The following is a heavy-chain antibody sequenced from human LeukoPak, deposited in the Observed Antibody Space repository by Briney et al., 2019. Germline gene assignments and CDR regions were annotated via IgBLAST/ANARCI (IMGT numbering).Heavy chain of an antibody. Sequence: QSGGSLRLSCAASGFTLSSYWMHWVRQAPGKGLVWVSRIKSDGRTNYADSVKGRFTISRDNAKNSLYLQMNSLRAEDTAVYYCARGSSDYFDYWGQGTLVTVSS. CDR3: ARGSSDYFDY. J-gene: IGHJ4*02. D-gene: IGHD6-6*01. CDR1: GFTLSSYW. V-gene: IGHV3-74*01. CDR2: IKSDGRT.